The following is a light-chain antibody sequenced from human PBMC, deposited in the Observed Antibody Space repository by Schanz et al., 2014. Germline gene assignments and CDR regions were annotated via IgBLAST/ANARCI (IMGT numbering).Light chain of an antibody. V-gene: IGLV1-51*01. CDR3: GTWDNSLSGNGV. J-gene: IGLJ3*02. CDR1: SSNIGNNY. Sequence: QSVLTQPPSVSAAPGQKVTISCSGSSSNIGNNYVSWYQQLPGTAPKLLIYDNNKRPSGIPDRFSGSKSGTSATLGITGLQTGDEADYYCGTWDNSLSGNGVFGGGTKLTVL. CDR2: DNN.